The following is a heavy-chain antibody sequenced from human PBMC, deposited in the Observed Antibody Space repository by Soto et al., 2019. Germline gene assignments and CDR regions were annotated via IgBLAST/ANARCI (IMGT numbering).Heavy chain of an antibody. V-gene: IGHV1-2*02. Sequence: ASVKVSCKASGYTFTGYYIHWVRQAPGQGLEWMGWINPKSGGTNYAQRFQGRVTMTRDTSISTAYMDLSGLRSDDTATYYCVKNHDGSGQPYHWFDPWGQGTPVAVSS. CDR1: GYTFTGYY. D-gene: IGHD3-22*01. CDR2: INPKSGGT. CDR3: VKNHDGSGQPYHWFDP. J-gene: IGHJ5*02.